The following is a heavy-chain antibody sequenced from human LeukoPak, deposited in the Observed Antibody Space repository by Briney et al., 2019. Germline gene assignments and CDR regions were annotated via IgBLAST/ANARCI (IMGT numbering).Heavy chain of an antibody. D-gene: IGHD3-22*01. CDR2: ISSSSSYI. V-gene: IGHV3-21*01. CDR1: GFILTSYT. CDR3: AISRYYSDSSAYYPDH. Sequence: GGSLRLSCEAPGFILTSYTMNWVRQAPGKGLEWVSFISSSSSYIYYADSVKGRFTISRDNARNSLFLQMNSLRAEDTAMHYCAISRYYSDSSAYYPDHWGQGTLVTVSS. J-gene: IGHJ4*02.